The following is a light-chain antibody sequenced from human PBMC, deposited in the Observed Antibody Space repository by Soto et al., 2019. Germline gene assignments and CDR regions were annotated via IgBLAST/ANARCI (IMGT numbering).Light chain of an antibody. CDR3: QQYYNWPRT. V-gene: IGKV3-15*01. Sequence: TQSPSSLSASVGDRVTITCRASQNIHTNLAWYQQKPGQAPRLLFYGASTRATGLPARFSGSGSGTEFTLTIYSLQAEDFAVYYCQQYYNWPRTFGQGTRLEIK. CDR1: QNIHTN. CDR2: GAS. J-gene: IGKJ5*01.